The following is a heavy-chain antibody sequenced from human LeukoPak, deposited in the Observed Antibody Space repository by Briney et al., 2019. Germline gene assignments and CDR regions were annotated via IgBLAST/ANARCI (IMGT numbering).Heavy chain of an antibody. J-gene: IGHJ4*02. D-gene: IGHD1-26*01. CDR3: VRGEMSGRYRDVFDY. Sequence: PGGSLRLSCAASGFTFSTYWMHWVRQAPGKGLVWVSRINTDGSRTNYADSVKGRFTISRDNAKNTLYLEMNSLRAEDTAVYYCVRGEMSGRYRDVFDYWGQGTLVTVSS. CDR1: GFTFSTYW. V-gene: IGHV3-74*01. CDR2: INTDGSRT.